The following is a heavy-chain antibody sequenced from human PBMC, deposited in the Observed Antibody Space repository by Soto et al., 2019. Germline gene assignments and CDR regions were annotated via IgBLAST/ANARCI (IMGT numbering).Heavy chain of an antibody. CDR2: SFPSLGST. CDR1: GDTFRNYV. Sequence: QVQLAQSGAEVKKSVSSVKVSCKASGDTFRNYVIGWVRQAPGQGLEWMGNSFPSLGSTNYAQQLRDRLTISADESASIAYLDLSSLRSDDTAVYYCTTDTIATMATGGPARFWGQGTVVTVSS. D-gene: IGHD2-8*02. CDR3: TTDTIATMATGGPARF. V-gene: IGHV1-69*11. J-gene: IGHJ4*02.